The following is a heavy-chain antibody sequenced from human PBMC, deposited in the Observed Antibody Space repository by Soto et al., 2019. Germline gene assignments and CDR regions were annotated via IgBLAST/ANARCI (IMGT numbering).Heavy chain of an antibody. CDR1: GGSISSGGYY. V-gene: IGHV4-31*03. CDR2: IYYSGST. D-gene: IGHD2-8*01. Sequence: QVQLQESGPGLVKPSQTLSLTCTVSGGSISSGGYYWSWIRQHPGKGLEWIGYIYYSGSTYYNPSLKSRVTISGDTSKNQFSLKLSSVTAADTAVYYCARDGVWEGPNWFDPWGQGTLVTVSS. J-gene: IGHJ5*02. CDR3: ARDGVWEGPNWFDP.